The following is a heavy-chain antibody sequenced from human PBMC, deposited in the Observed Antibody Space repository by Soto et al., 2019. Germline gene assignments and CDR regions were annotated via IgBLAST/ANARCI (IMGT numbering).Heavy chain of an antibody. Sequence: QVHLVQSGAEVKKPGASVKVSCKASGYTFTSYGITWVRQAPGQGLEWMGWISAHNGNIDYAQKLQGRVIVTRDTSTSTAYMELRSLISDDTAVDYCARVRYGDYWGQGALVTVSS. V-gene: IGHV1-18*01. D-gene: IGHD1-1*01. CDR3: ARVRYGDY. CDR1: GYTFTSYG. CDR2: ISAHNGNI. J-gene: IGHJ4*02.